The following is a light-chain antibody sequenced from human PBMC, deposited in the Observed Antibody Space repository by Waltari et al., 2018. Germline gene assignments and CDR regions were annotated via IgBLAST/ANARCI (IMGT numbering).Light chain of an antibody. V-gene: IGKV1-39*01. Sequence: VTITCRASQRVDIYVNWYQQKPGKAPKLLIYAASSLQSGAPSRFSGSGSGTDFTLTISSLQREDFATYYCQQSYSTPLTFGGGTKVDIK. CDR2: AAS. CDR3: QQSYSTPLT. CDR1: QRVDIY. J-gene: IGKJ4*01.